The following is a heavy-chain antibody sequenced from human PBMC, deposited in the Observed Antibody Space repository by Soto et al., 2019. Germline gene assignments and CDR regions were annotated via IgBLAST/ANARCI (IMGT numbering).Heavy chain of an antibody. J-gene: IGHJ6*02. CDR2: ISYDGSNK. Sequence: GGSLSLSCAASGFTFSSYGIHWVRQAPGKGLEGVAVISYDGSNKYYADSVKGRFTISRDNSKNTLYLQMNSLRAEDTAVYYCAKGQDIVLVPAAPFFVWGQGTTVTVSS. CDR1: GFTFSSYG. D-gene: IGHD2-2*01. CDR3: AKGQDIVLVPAAPFFV. V-gene: IGHV3-30*18.